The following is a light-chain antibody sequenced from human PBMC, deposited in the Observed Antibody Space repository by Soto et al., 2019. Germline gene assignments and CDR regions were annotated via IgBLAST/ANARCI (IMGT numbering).Light chain of an antibody. V-gene: IGKV1-27*01. Sequence: DIQMTQSPSSLSASVGDRVTITCRASQGISSSLAWYQHKPGKVPELLIYAASTLHSGVPSRFSGSGSGTDFTPTISSLQPEDVATDYCQEYYSPPFTFGPGTKVNFK. J-gene: IGKJ3*01. CDR3: QEYYSPPFT. CDR1: QGISSS. CDR2: AAS.